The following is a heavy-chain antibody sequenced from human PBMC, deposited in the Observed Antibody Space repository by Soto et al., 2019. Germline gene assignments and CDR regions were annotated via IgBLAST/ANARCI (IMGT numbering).Heavy chain of an antibody. CDR2: IYYSGST. Sequence: QVQLQESGPGLVKPSETLTLTCTVSGGSISSYYGSWIRQPPGTGLEWIGYIYYSGSTNDNPSLKSRVTISVDTSKNQFSLKLSSVTAADTAVYYCARRVQGLVLTYYYYYYMDVWGKGTTVTVSS. J-gene: IGHJ6*03. V-gene: IGHV4-59*08. CDR1: GGSISSYY. CDR3: ARRVQGLVLTYYYYYYMDV. D-gene: IGHD1-1*01.